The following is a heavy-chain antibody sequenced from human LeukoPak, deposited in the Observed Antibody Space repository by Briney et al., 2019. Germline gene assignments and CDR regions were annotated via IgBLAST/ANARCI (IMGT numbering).Heavy chain of an antibody. V-gene: IGHV4-59*01. Sequence: PSETLSLTCTVSGGSISSYYWSWIRQPPGKGLEWIGFIYYSGSTNYNPSLKSRVTISVDTSKNQFSLKLSSVTAADTAVYYCARSSLRYVSGGFVGYFDYWGQGTLVTVSS. CDR2: IYYSGST. J-gene: IGHJ4*02. CDR1: GGSISSYY. CDR3: ARSSLRYVSGGFVGYFDY. D-gene: IGHD3-9*01.